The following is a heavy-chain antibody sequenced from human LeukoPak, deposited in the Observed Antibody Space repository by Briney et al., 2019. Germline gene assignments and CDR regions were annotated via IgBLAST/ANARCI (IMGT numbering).Heavy chain of an antibody. J-gene: IGHJ4*02. CDR2: IYPGDSDT. D-gene: IGHD3-22*01. V-gene: IGHV5-51*01. Sequence: GESLKISCRGSGYSFTTYWIAWVRQMPGKGLEWMGIIYPGDSDTRYSPSFQGQVTISADKSISTAYLQWSSLKASDTAMYYCARGAFYYDSSGYLDYWGQGTLVTVSS. CDR1: GYSFTTYW. CDR3: ARGAFYYDSSGYLDY.